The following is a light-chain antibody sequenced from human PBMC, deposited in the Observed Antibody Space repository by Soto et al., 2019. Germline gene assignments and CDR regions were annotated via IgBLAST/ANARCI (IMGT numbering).Light chain of an antibody. CDR1: QGIGNY. V-gene: IGKV1-17*03. Sequence: DIQMTQSPSAMSASVGDKVTISCRASQGIGNYLAWFQQKPGKVPKRLIYGVSSLQSGVPSRFSGSGSGTEFTLTISSLQPEDIATYYCLQSSRCPWTFGQGTKVEVK. CDR2: GVS. J-gene: IGKJ1*01. CDR3: LQSSRCPWT.